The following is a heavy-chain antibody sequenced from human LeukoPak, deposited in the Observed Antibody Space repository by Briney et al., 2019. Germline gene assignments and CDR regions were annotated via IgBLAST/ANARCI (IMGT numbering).Heavy chain of an antibody. CDR1: GGSISSYY. Sequence: SETLSLTCTVSGGSISSYYWSWIRQPAGKGLEWIGRIYTSGSTNYNPSLKSRVTMSVGTSKNQFSLKLSSVTAADTAVYYCARVRVALTGYYIFDYWGQGTLVTVSS. CDR2: IYTSGST. D-gene: IGHD3-9*01. CDR3: ARVRVALTGYYIFDY. J-gene: IGHJ4*02. V-gene: IGHV4-4*07.